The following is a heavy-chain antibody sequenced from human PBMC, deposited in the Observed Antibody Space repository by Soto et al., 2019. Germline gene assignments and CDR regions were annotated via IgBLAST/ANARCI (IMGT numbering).Heavy chain of an antibody. CDR3: ARLSGITGTRIPFGGGYSYYYVMDV. J-gene: IGHJ6*02. D-gene: IGHD1-7*01. CDR1: GFTFGTYD. V-gene: IGHV3-13*01. Sequence: EVQLVESGGGLVQPGGSLRLSCAASGFTFGTYDMHWVRQATGKGLEWVSGIGTAGDTYYPGSVKGRFTISRENAKNSLSLQMNSLRAEDTAVYYCARLSGITGTRIPFGGGYSYYYVMDVWGQGTSVTVSS. CDR2: IGTAGDT.